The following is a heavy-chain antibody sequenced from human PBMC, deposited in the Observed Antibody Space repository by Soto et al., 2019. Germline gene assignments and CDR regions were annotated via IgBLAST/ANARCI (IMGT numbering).Heavy chain of an antibody. J-gene: IGHJ4*02. CDR2: ISSRSTYT. Sequence: QVQLVDSGGGLVKPGGSLRLSCATSGFTFSDYYMTWIRQAPGKGLEWISSISSRSTYTNYADSVRGRFTISRDNTQNSLYLQMDGLRVEDTAVYYCAREDSAVRDSPLDYWGPGTLVTVSS. D-gene: IGHD5-18*01. V-gene: IGHV3-11*05. CDR1: GFTFSDYY. CDR3: AREDSAVRDSPLDY.